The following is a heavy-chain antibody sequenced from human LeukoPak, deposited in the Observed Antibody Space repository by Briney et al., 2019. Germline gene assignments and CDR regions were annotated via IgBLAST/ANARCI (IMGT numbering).Heavy chain of an antibody. CDR1: GFTFINYA. Sequence: PGGSLRLSCAASGFTFINYAMSWVRQAPGKGLEWVSTISGDGGTKYYADSLKGRFTVSRDNSNNTVYLQMNNLRPEDTAVFYCARGQGYESYYYMDVWGKGTTVSVSS. D-gene: IGHD2-2*01. V-gene: IGHV3-23*01. J-gene: IGHJ6*03. CDR3: ARGQGYESYYYMDV. CDR2: ISGDGGTK.